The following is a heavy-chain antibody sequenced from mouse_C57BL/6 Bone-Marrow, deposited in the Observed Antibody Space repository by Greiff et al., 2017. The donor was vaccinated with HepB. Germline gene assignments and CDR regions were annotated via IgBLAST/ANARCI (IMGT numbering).Heavy chain of an antibody. CDR1: GYTFTSYG. D-gene: IGHD1-1*01. CDR2: IYPRSGNT. J-gene: IGHJ4*01. V-gene: IGHV1-81*01. CDR3: ARKSITTVVEDYYAMDY. Sequence: VQLQQSGAELARPGASVKLSCKASGYTFTSYGISWVKQRTGQGLEWIGEIYPRSGNTYYNEKFKGKVTLTADKSSSTAYMELRSLTSEDSAVYFCARKSITTVVEDYYAMDYWGQGTSVTVSS.